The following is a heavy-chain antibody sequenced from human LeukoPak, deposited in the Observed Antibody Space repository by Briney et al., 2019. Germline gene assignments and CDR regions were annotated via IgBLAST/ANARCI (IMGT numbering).Heavy chain of an antibody. D-gene: IGHD6-19*01. Sequence: SQTLSLTCAISGDSVASNNGAWNWIRQSPSRGLEWLGRTYYRSKWYNDYAMPMKGRISINPDTSKNQFSLQVNSVPPEDTAIYYCERDLGTSGWYTFDYWGQGTLVTVSS. V-gene: IGHV6-1*01. CDR2: TYYRSKWYN. CDR3: ERDLGTSGWYTFDY. CDR1: GDSVASNNGA. J-gene: IGHJ4*02.